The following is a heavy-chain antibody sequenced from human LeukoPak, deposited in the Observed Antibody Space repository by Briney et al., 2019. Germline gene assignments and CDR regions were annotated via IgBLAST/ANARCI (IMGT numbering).Heavy chain of an antibody. CDR3: ARPRGYSYDNDAFDI. V-gene: IGHV1-46*01. D-gene: IGHD5-18*01. CDR2: IYPSGGST. J-gene: IGHJ3*02. CDR1: GYTFTSYY. Sequence: ASVKVSCKASGYTFTSYYMHWVRQAPGQGLGWVGIIYPSGGSTSYAQKFQGRVTMTRDTPTSTVYMELRSLRSEDTAVYYCARPRGYSYDNDAFDIWGQGTMVTVSS.